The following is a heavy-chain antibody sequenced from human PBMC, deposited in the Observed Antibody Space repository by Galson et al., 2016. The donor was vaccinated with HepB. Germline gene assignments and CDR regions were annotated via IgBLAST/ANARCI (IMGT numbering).Heavy chain of an antibody. V-gene: IGHV2-5*02. Sequence: PALVKPTQTLTLTCTFSGFSLSTSGVGVGWIRQPPGKALEWLALIYWDDDKRYSPSLKSRLTITKDTSKNQGVLTMTNMDPVDTATYYCAHGYSSSSENYYYYGMDVWGQGTTVTVSS. J-gene: IGHJ6*02. D-gene: IGHD6-13*01. CDR1: GFSLSTSGVG. CDR3: AHGYSSSSENYYYYGMDV. CDR2: IYWDDDK.